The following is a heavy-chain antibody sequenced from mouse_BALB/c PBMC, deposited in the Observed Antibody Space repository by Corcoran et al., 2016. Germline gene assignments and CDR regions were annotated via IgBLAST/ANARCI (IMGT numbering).Heavy chain of an antibody. CDR1: GYTFSSYW. Sequence: QVQLQQSGAELMKSGASVKISCKATGYTFSSYWIEWVKQRPGHGLEWIGEILPGSGSTNYNEKFKGKATFTADTSSNTAYMQLSSLTSEDSAVYYCARMGNYRFAYWGQGTLVTVSA. J-gene: IGHJ3*01. V-gene: IGHV1-9*01. CDR3: ARMGNYRFAY. D-gene: IGHD2-1*01. CDR2: ILPGSGST.